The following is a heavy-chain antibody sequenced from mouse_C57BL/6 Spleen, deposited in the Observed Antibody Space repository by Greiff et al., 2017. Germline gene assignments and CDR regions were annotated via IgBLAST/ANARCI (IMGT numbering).Heavy chain of an antibody. CDR2: ISDGGSYT. D-gene: IGHD1-1*01. CDR1: GFTFSSYA. V-gene: IGHV5-4*03. CDR3: ARVPYYGSRRGYFDD. J-gene: IGHJ2*01. Sequence: EVKLVESGGGLVKPGGSLKLSCAASGFTFSSYAMSWVRQTPEKRLEWVATISDGGSYTYYPDNVKGRFTISRDNAKNNLYLQMSHLKSEDTAMYYCARVPYYGSRRGYFDDWGQGTTLTVSS.